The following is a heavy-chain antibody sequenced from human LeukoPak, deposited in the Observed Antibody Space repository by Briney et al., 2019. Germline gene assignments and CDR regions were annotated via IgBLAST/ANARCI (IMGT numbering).Heavy chain of an antibody. CDR2: IYHSGST. CDR3: ARVGVTMIVVVAVGAFDI. D-gene: IGHD3-22*01. CDR1: GYSISSRYY. V-gene: IGHV4-38-2*02. J-gene: IGHJ3*02. Sequence: SETLSLTCTVSGYSISSRYYWGWIRQPPGKGLEWIGSIYHSGSTYYNPSLKSRVTISVDTSKNQLSLKLSSVTAADTAVYYCARVGVTMIVVVAVGAFDIWGQGTMVTVSS.